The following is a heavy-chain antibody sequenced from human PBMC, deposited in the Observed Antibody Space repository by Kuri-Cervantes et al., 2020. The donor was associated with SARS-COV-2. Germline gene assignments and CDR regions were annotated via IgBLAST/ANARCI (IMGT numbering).Heavy chain of an antibody. Sequence: GESLKISCAASGFTVDSNYMSWVRQAPGKGLEWVSVIYSSGSTNYADSVKGRFTISRDNFKNTLYLQMSSLRAEDTAVYCCARGRGPGDFWSGLNWFDPWGQGTLVTVSS. V-gene: IGHV3-53*01. D-gene: IGHD3-3*01. CDR3: ARGRGPGDFWSGLNWFDP. CDR1: GFTVDSNY. CDR2: IYSSGST. J-gene: IGHJ5*02.